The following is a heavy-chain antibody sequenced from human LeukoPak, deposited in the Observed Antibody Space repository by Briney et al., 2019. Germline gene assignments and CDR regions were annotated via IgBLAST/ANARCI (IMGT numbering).Heavy chain of an antibody. CDR1: GASITNSLYY. V-gene: IGHV4-39*01. CDR3: ARQRHQLPKGYFDY. CDR2: VYYTGST. J-gene: IGHJ4*02. D-gene: IGHD2-2*01. Sequence: SETLSLTCTVSGASITNSLYYWGWIRQPPGKGLEWIATVYYTGSTYYNPSLKSRVTISIDTSKSHFSLKLRSVTAADMAVYYCARQRHQLPKGYFDYWGQGTLVTVSS.